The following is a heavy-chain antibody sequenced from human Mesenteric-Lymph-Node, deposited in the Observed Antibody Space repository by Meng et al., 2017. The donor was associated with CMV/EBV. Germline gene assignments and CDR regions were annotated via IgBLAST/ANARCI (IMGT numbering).Heavy chain of an antibody. V-gene: IGHV3-66*04. CDR1: GFSVSTHY. CDR3: ARQDAFDI. J-gene: IGHJ3*02. Sequence: GESLKISCAASGFSVSTHYMNWVRQAPGKGLEWASTIHSGGNTYYADSVKGRFTISRDNAKNSLFLQMNSLRVEDTAVYYCARQDAFDIWGQGTLVTVSS. CDR2: IHSGGNT.